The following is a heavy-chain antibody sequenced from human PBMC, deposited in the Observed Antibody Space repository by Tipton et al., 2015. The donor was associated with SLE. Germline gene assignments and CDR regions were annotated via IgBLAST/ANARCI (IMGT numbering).Heavy chain of an antibody. D-gene: IGHD6-19*01. CDR3: AREYGGIAVAGIVGYFQY. Sequence: TLSLTRTVSGGSISSGSYYCGWIRQPPGKGLEWIGSIYYSGRTNDNPSLKSRVTMSVDSSKNQFSLKVNSVTAADTAVYYCAREYGGIAVAGIVGYFQYWGQGTLVAVSS. CDR2: IYYSGRT. CDR1: GGSISSGSYY. J-gene: IGHJ1*01. V-gene: IGHV4-39*07.